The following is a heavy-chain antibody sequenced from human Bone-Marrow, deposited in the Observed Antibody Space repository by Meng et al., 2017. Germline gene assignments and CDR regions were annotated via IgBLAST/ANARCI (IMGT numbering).Heavy chain of an antibody. CDR3: ARDNDAGSSGYYYVHDAFDI. Sequence: GESLKISCAASGFTFSSYWMHWVRQAPGKGLVWVSRINSDGSSTSYADSVKGRFTISRDNAKNTLYLQMNSLRAEDTAVYYCARDNDAGSSGYYYVHDAFDIWGQGPMVTVSS. V-gene: IGHV3-74*01. J-gene: IGHJ3*02. D-gene: IGHD3-22*01. CDR2: INSDGSST. CDR1: GFTFSSYW.